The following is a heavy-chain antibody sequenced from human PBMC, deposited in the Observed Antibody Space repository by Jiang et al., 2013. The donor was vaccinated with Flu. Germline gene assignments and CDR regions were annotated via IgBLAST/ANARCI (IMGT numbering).Heavy chain of an antibody. CDR3: ARDNLFCSSTSCYVLQYYYYYYGMDV. V-gene: IGHV7-4-1*02. J-gene: IGHJ6*02. Sequence: GLEWMGWINTNTGNPTYAQGFTGRFVFSLDTSVSTAYLQISSLKAEDTAVYYCARDNLFCSSTSCYVLQYYYYYYGMDVWGQGTTVTVSS. D-gene: IGHD2-2*01. CDR2: INTNTGNP.